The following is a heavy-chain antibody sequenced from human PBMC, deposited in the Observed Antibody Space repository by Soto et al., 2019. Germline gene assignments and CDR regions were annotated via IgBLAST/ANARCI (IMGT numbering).Heavy chain of an antibody. CDR3: AVTTVTTIFRGGGMDV. J-gene: IGHJ6*02. D-gene: IGHD4-17*01. CDR1: GGSISSYY. V-gene: IGHV4-4*07. Sequence: SETLSLTCSVSGGSISSYYWSWIRQPAGKGLEWIGRIYTSGSTNYNPSLKSRVTMSVDTSKNQFSLKLSSVTAADTAVYYCAVTTVTTIFRGGGMDVWGQGTTVTVSS. CDR2: IYTSGST.